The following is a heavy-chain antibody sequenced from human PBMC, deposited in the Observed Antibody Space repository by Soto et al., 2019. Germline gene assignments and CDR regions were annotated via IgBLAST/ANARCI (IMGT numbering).Heavy chain of an antibody. Sequence: VASVRVCCKSSGYTITSYDIKCVRPAPGQGFEYLGWMNPNSGNTGYVKKFQGRVTMTRDTSMSTAYMELSSLRSEDTAVYYCARGIKYGDYSRWFDYWGQGTLVTVSS. V-gene: IGHV1-8*02. CDR1: GYTITSYD. J-gene: IGHJ5*01. D-gene: IGHD4-17*01. CDR2: MNPNSGNT. CDR3: ARGIKYGDYSRWFDY.